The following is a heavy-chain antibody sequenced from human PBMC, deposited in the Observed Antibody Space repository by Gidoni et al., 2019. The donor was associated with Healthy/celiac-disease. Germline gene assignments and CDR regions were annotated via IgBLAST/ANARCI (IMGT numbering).Heavy chain of an antibody. CDR3: TTDPIVGATSYYYYGMDV. J-gene: IGHJ6*02. Sequence: EVQLVESGGGLVKPGGSLRLSCAASGFTFSNAWMSWVRQAPGKGLEWVGRIKSKTDGGTTDYAAPVKGRFTISRDDSKNTLYLQMNSLKTEDTAVYYCTTDPIVGATSYYYYGMDVWGQGTTVTVSS. CDR2: IKSKTDGGTT. V-gene: IGHV3-15*01. CDR1: GFTFSNAW. D-gene: IGHD1-26*01.